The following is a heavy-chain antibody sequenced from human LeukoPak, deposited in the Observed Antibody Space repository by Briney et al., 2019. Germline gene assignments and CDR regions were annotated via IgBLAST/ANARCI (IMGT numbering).Heavy chain of an antibody. Sequence: PGGALRLSCAASGFTFSSYAMSWVRQAPGKGLEWVTVISYDGSNKYYADSVKGRFTISRDNSKNTLYLQMNSLRAEDTAVYYCAKDDTDSITGTAYYYYYGMDVWGQGTTVTVSS. D-gene: IGHD1-20*01. J-gene: IGHJ6*02. CDR2: ISYDGSNK. CDR3: AKDDTDSITGTAYYYYYGMDV. CDR1: GFTFSSYA. V-gene: IGHV3-30*18.